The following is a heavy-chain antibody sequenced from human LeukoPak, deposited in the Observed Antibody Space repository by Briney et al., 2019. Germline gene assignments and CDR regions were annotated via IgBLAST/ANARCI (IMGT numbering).Heavy chain of an antibody. CDR3: ARERGEEYSSGWYKTNFFDT. J-gene: IGHJ4*02. CDR2: GDYSGGT. CDR1: GGSISSYY. D-gene: IGHD6-19*01. Sequence: SETLSLTCTVSGGSISSYYWSWIRQPPGKGLEWIASGDYSGGTYYNPSLESRVAISADMSKNQISLKLSSVTAADTALYYCARERGEEYSSGWYKTNFFDTWGQGTRVTVSS. V-gene: IGHV4-39*07.